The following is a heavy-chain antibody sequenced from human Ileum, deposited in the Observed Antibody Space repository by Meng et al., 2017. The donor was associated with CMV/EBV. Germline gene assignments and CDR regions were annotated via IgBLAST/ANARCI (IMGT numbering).Heavy chain of an antibody. CDR2: INPSDGST. Sequence: ASVKVSCKASGYTFTSYYMHWVRQAPGQGLEWMAIINPSDGSTTYAQRFQGRVTMTRDTSTSTVYMELSSLRSEDTAVYYCAREAKYCTSTSCYGFFDYWGQGTLVTVSS. CDR3: AREAKYCTSTSCYGFFDY. D-gene: IGHD2-2*01. J-gene: IGHJ4*02. CDR1: GYTFTSYY. V-gene: IGHV1-46*01.